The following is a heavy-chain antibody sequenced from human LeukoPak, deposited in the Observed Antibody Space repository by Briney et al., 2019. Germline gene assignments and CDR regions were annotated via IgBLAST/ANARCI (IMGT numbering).Heavy chain of an antibody. J-gene: IGHJ4*02. CDR1: GGTFRNYA. D-gene: IGHD3-10*01. CDR2: IIPIFGTA. CDR3: ARDLVGSAISYSSGAWDY. V-gene: IGHV1-69*13. Sequence: SVKVSCKASGGTFRNYAISWVRQAPGQGLEWMGGIIPIFGTADYAQKFQGRVTITADESTSTAYMELSSLRAEDTAVYYCARDLVGSAISYSSGAWDYWGQGTLVTVSS.